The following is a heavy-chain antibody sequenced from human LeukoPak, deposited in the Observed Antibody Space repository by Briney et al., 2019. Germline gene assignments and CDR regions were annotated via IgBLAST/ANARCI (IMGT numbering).Heavy chain of an antibody. D-gene: IGHD4-17*01. CDR3: ARTTVTSGPYWYFDL. CDR1: GFTLSNYD. V-gene: IGHV3-13*01. Sequence: PGGSLRLSCAASGFTLSNYDMHWVRQATGEGLEWVSGIDIAGGTYYPGPVRGRFTISRENAENSLYLQMNSLRAGDTGVYYCARTTVTSGPYWYFDLWGRGTLVTVS. J-gene: IGHJ2*01. CDR2: IDIAGGT.